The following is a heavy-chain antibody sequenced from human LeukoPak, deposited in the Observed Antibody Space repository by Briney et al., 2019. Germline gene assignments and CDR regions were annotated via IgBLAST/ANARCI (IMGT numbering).Heavy chain of an antibody. V-gene: IGHV1-18*01. CDR1: GYTFMNYD. D-gene: IGHD1-14*01. Sequence: ASVKVPCRASGYTFMNYDITWVRQAPGQGLEWMGRISTSNGNTDYAQKFQGKITMTTDTSTSTVFMELRSLRLDGTAVYYCARDPYHRMGPPLDLWGQGTLVIVSS. J-gene: IGHJ5*02. CDR3: ARDPYHRMGPPLDL. CDR2: ISTSNGNT.